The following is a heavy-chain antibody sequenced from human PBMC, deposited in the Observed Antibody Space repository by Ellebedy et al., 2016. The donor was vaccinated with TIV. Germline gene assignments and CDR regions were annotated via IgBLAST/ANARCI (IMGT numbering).Heavy chain of an antibody. CDR1: GYSFIGSY. Sequence: ASVKVSCKASGYSFIGSYIHWVRQAPGQGLEWLGWIHPNTGGTSYVRQFQGRVTMTSDTSISTAYMELSRLTSDDTAVYYCARGWSSGSYYPSWGQGTLVTVSS. D-gene: IGHD3-10*01. J-gene: IGHJ5*02. CDR3: ARGWSSGSYYPS. V-gene: IGHV1-2*02. CDR2: IHPNTGGT.